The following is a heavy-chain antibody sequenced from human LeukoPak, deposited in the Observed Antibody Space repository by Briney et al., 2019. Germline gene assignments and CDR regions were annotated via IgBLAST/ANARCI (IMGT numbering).Heavy chain of an antibody. V-gene: IGHV3-30*04. CDR1: GFTFSSYA. D-gene: IGHD5-18*01. CDR2: ISYDGSNK. Sequence: GGSLRLSCAASGFTFSSYAMHWVRQAPGKGLEWVAVISYDGSNKYYADSVKGRFTISRDNSKNTLYLQMNSLRAEDTAVYYCARAVDTAMVSPQDYWGQGTLVTVSS. J-gene: IGHJ4*02. CDR3: ARAVDTAMVSPQDY.